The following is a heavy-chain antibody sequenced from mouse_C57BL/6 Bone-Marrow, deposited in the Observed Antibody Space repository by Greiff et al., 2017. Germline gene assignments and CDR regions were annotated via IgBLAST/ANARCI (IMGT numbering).Heavy chain of an antibody. Sequence: EVKLQESGGDLVKPGGSLKLSCAASGFTFSSYGMSWVRQTPDKRLEWVATISSGGSYTSYPDSVKGRFTISRDNAKNTLYLQMSSLKSEDTAMYDCARHEGMVTTFDYWGQGTTLTVSS. CDR2: ISSGGSYT. V-gene: IGHV5-6*01. CDR1: GFTFSSYG. D-gene: IGHD2-3*01. CDR3: ARHEGMVTTFDY. J-gene: IGHJ2*01.